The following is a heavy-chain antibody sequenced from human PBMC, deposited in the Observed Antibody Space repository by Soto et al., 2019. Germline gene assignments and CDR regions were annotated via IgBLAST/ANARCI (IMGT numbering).Heavy chain of an antibody. J-gene: IGHJ4*02. CDR2: INPSGGGT. CDR1: GYTFTNYY. CDR3: ARGGNIAARPLAY. D-gene: IGHD6-6*01. Sequence: QVQLVQSGAEVRKPGASVKVSCKASGYTFTNYYMHWVRQAPGQGLEWMGIINPSGGGTNYAQKFQGRVTMTRDTSTSILYMELSSLRSDDTAVYYCARGGNIAARPLAYWGQGTLVTVSS. V-gene: IGHV1-46*01.